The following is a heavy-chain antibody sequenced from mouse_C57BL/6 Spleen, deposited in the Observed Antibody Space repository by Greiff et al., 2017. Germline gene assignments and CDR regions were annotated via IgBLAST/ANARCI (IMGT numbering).Heavy chain of an antibody. Sequence: VQLQQSGGGLVKPGGSLKLSCAASGFTFSDYGMHWVRQAPEKGLEWVAYISSGSSTIYYADTVKGRFTISRDNAKNTLFLQMTSLRSEDTAMYYCARPYYSNYFDYWGQGTTLTVSS. CDR3: ARPYYSNYFDY. J-gene: IGHJ2*01. CDR2: ISSGSSTI. CDR1: GFTFSDYG. V-gene: IGHV5-17*01. D-gene: IGHD2-5*01.